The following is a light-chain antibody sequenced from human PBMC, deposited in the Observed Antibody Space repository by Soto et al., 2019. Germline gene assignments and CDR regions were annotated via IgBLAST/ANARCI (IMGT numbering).Light chain of an antibody. CDR3: SSYTSSSSYV. V-gene: IGLV2-14*02. CDR1: SSDIGRYDL. J-gene: IGLJ1*01. Sequence: QSALAQPASVSGSPGQSITISCTGTSSDIGRYDLVSWYQQYPGKAPKLIIYDVSNRPSGVSNRFSGSKSGNTASLTISGLQAEDEADYYCSSYTSSSSYVFGTGTKVTVL. CDR2: DVS.